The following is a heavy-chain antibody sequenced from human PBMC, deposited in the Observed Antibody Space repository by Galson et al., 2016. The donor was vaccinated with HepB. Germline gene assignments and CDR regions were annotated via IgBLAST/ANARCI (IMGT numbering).Heavy chain of an antibody. CDR1: GGSLSRFL. Sequence: SVKVSCKASGGSLSRFLMHWVRQAPGQRLEWMGWINGGIGNTEYSQKFPGRVTITRDKSASTAYMEVSSLTSEDTAVYYCARDFSSATCWPWGYNYFHAWGQGTPVTVSS. V-gene: IGHV1-3*01. J-gene: IGHJ5*02. CDR2: INGGIGNT. CDR3: ARDFSSATCWPWGYNYFHA. D-gene: IGHD2-2*01.